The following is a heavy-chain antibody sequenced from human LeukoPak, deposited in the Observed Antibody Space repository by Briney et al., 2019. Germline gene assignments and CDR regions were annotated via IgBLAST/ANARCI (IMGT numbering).Heavy chain of an antibody. Sequence: GRSLRLSCAASGVTFDDYAMHWVRQAPGKGLEWDSGISWNSGSIGYADSVKGRLTISRDYAKNSLYMQMNSLRAEDTALYYCAKDRMESGYYNGFDYWGQGTLVTVSS. V-gene: IGHV3-9*01. CDR1: GVTFDDYA. CDR3: AKDRMESGYYNGFDY. J-gene: IGHJ4*02. D-gene: IGHD3-22*01. CDR2: ISWNSGSI.